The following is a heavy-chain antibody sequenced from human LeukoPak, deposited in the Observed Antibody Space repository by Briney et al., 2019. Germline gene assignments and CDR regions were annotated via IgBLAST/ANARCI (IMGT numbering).Heavy chain of an antibody. V-gene: IGHV4-59*01. Sequence: SETLSLTCNVSGGSMNGYYWSWIRQPPGKGLEWIGYVSYSGNTNYNPSLKSRVTISVDTSKNQFSLKLSSVTAADTAVYYCARENSNSWYLDYWGQGTLVTVSS. D-gene: IGHD6-13*01. J-gene: IGHJ4*02. CDR1: GGSMNGYY. CDR3: ARENSNSWYLDY. CDR2: VSYSGNT.